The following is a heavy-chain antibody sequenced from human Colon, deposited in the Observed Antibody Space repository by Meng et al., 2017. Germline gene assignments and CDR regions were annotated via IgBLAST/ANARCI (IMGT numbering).Heavy chain of an antibody. J-gene: IGHJ4*02. CDR1: GSTFTNYG. V-gene: IGHV1-18*01. CDR3: ARVEVGITSGDY. Sequence: QGQQVQYGPEVKKPGASLSVYGTASGSTFTNYGITWVRQAPGQGLEWMGWISAYNGNTNYAQTLQGRLTMTTDTSTSTAYMELRSLRSDDTAVYYCARVEVGITSGDYWGQGTLVTVSS. CDR2: ISAYNGNT. D-gene: IGHD1-26*01.